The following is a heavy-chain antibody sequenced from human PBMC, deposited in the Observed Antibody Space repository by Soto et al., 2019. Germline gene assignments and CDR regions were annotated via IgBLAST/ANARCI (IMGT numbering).Heavy chain of an antibody. CDR2: IHYDGSNT. Sequence: EVQLVESGGKLVQPGGSLTLSCAASGFTFKNHWMHWVRQAPGKGLVWVSRIHYDGSNTRYADSVNGRFTISRDNAKNTLYLHLSSLKVDDTAVYYCARDWYNFSLGSARGGHWYFDLWGRGTLVTVSS. CDR1: GFTFKNHW. D-gene: IGHD1-20*01. CDR3: ARDWYNFSLGSARGGHWYFDL. V-gene: IGHV3-74*01. J-gene: IGHJ2*01.